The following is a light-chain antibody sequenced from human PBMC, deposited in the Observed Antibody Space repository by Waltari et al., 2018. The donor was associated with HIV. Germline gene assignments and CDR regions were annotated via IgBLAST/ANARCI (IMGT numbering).Light chain of an antibody. Sequence: QSVLTQPPSVSEAPRQRVTISCSGSSSNIGTNAVTWYQPLPGKAPKLMIYEVNKRPSGVPDRFSGSKSGNTASLTVSGLQAEDEADYYCSSYAGSNNFKVFGGGTKLTVL. CDR3: SSYAGSNNFKV. J-gene: IGLJ2*01. CDR1: SSNIGTNA. CDR2: EVN. V-gene: IGLV2-8*01.